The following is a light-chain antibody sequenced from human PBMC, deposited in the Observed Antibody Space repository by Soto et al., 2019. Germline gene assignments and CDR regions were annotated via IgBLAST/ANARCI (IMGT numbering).Light chain of an antibody. CDR1: SSDVESYNL. CDR3: CSYAGSYTFYV. V-gene: IGLV2-11*01. CDR2: DVS. Sequence: QSLLTQPASVSGSPGQSITISCPGTSSDVESYNLVSWYQQHPGKAPKVMIYDVSKRPSGVPDRFSGSKSGNTASLTLSGLQAEDEADYYCCSYAGSYTFYVFGTGTKVTVL. J-gene: IGLJ1*01.